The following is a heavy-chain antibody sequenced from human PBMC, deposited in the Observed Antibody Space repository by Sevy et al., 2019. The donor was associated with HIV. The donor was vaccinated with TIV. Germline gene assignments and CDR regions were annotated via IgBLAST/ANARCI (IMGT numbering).Heavy chain of an antibody. CDR3: ARATGTEALDAFDI. J-gene: IGHJ3*02. CDR2: IWYDGSNK. V-gene: IGHV3-33*01. Sequence: GGSLRLSCAASGFTFSSYGMHWVRQAPGKGLEWVAVIWYDGSNKYYADSVKGRFTISRDNSKNSLYLQMNSLRAEDTAVYYCARATGTEALDAFDIWGQGTMVTVSS. CDR1: GFTFSSYG. D-gene: IGHD1-1*01.